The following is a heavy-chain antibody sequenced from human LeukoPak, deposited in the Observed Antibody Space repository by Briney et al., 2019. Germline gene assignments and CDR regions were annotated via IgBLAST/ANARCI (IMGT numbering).Heavy chain of an antibody. CDR2: IYSDGST. CDR3: ARATLDN. V-gene: IGHV3-53*01. Sequence: PRGCLRLSFSASGLSVVSDSIGSGPQAPRKGLEWVSVIYSDGSTKYADSVKARFTISRDNSKNTVSLQMNSLRGEDTAVYYCARATLDNWGQGTLVTVSS. CDR1: GLSVVSDS. J-gene: IGHJ4*02.